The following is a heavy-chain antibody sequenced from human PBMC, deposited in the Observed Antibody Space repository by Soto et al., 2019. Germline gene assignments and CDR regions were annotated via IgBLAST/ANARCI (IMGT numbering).Heavy chain of an antibody. CDR1: GYTFTGYY. D-gene: IGHD3-3*01. V-gene: IGHV1-2*02. CDR2: INPNSGGT. CDR3: ARGDFWSGYNFYYYYYGMDV. Sequence: ASVKVSCKSSGYTFTGYYMHWVRQAPGQGLEWMGWINPNSGGTNYAQKFQGRVTMTRDTSISTAYMELSRLRSDDTAVYYCARGDFWSGYNFYYYYYGMDVWGQGTTVTVSS. J-gene: IGHJ6*02.